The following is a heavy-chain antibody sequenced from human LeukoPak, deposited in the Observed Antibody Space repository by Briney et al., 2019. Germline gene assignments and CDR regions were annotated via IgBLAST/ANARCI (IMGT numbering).Heavy chain of an antibody. J-gene: IGHJ4*02. CDR2: IIPIFGTA. V-gene: IGHV1-69*01. D-gene: IGHD3-3*01. CDR3: ARAPESGYYTYYFDY. Sequence: SVEVSCKASGGTFSSYAISWVRQAPGQGLEWMGGIIPIFGTANYAQKFQGRVTITADESTSTAYMELSSLRSEDTAVYYCARAPESGYYTYYFDYWGQGTLVTVSS. CDR1: GGTFSSYA.